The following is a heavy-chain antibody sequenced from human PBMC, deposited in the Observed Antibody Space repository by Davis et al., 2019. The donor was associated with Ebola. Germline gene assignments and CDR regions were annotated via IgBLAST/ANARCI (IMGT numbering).Heavy chain of an antibody. V-gene: IGHV3-23*01. CDR3: AKDPGVVVISGWFDP. CDR2: IGGRGDST. J-gene: IGHJ5*02. Sequence: GESLKISCAASGFTFTTYAMNWVRQAPGEGLEWVAAIGGRGDSTYYADSVKGRFTISRDNSKNTLSLQMNSLRAEDTAVYYCAKDPGVVVISGWFDPWGQGTLVTVSS. D-gene: IGHD3-22*01. CDR1: GFTFTTYA.